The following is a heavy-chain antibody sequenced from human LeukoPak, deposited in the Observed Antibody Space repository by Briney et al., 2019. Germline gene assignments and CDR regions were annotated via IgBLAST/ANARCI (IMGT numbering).Heavy chain of an antibody. CDR3: ARGSRELYYFDY. Sequence: PSETLSLTCTVSGASITSYYWSWIRQPPGKGLEWIGYIYYSGNTNYNPSLKSRVSISVDTSKNRFSLKLNSVTAADTAVYYCARGSRELYYFDYWGQGTLVT. CDR2: IYYSGNT. D-gene: IGHD1-7*01. V-gene: IGHV4-59*08. J-gene: IGHJ4*02. CDR1: GASITSYY.